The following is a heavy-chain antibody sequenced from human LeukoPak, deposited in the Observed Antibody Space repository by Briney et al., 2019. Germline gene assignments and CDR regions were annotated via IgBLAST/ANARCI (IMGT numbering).Heavy chain of an antibody. J-gene: IGHJ4*02. V-gene: IGHV1-2*02. Sequence: ASVKVSCKASGGTFSSYAISWVRQAPGQGLEWMGWINPNSGGTNYAQKFQGRVTMTRDTSISTAYMELSRLRSDDTAVYYCARVGWAYCSGGSCLMPPFDYWGQGTLVTVSS. CDR3: ARVGWAYCSGGSCLMPPFDY. CDR2: INPNSGGT. CDR1: GGTFSSYA. D-gene: IGHD2-15*01.